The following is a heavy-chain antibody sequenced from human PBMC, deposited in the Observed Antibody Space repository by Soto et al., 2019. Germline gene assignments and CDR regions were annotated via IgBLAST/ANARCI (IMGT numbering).Heavy chain of an antibody. V-gene: IGHV1-46*01. D-gene: IGHD2-15*01. CDR3: ARATRVVAGPYYFDY. CDR2: INPSGGNT. Sequence: GASVKVSCKASGYTFTSYYMHWVRQAPGQGLEWMGIINPSGGNTGYEQKFQGRVTMTRNTSLSTAYMVLSSLRSEDTAVYYCARATRVVAGPYYFDYWGQGTLVTVSS. J-gene: IGHJ4*02. CDR1: GYTFTSYY.